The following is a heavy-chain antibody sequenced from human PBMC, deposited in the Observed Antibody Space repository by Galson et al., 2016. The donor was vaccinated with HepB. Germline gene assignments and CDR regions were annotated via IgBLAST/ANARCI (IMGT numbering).Heavy chain of an antibody. D-gene: IGHD5-24*01. Sequence: QSGAEVKKPGESLKISCKGSGYSFTNYWIGWVRQMPGKGLEWTGIIHPGDSNTKYSPSFQGQATISADKSISTAYLQWSSLKASDTAIYYCARQEGDMATIGLDYWGQGTLVTVSS. CDR3: ARQEGDMATIGLDY. CDR2: IHPGDSNT. V-gene: IGHV5-51*01. J-gene: IGHJ4*02. CDR1: GYSFTNYW.